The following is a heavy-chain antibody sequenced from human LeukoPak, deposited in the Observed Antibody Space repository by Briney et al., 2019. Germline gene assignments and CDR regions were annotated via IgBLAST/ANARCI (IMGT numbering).Heavy chain of an antibody. Sequence: PGGSLRLSCAASGFTFSSYWMHWVRQAPGKGLVWVSVIYSGGSTYYADSVKGRFTISRDNSKNTLYLQMNSLRAEDTAVYYCARDSGWYSGPYYFDYWGQGTLVTVSS. CDR2: IYSGGST. D-gene: IGHD6-19*01. J-gene: IGHJ4*02. V-gene: IGHV3-66*01. CDR3: ARDSGWYSGPYYFDY. CDR1: GFTFSSYW.